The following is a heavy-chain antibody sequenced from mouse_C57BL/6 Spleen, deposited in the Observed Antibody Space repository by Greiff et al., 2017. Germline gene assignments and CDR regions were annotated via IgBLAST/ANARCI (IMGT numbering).Heavy chain of an antibody. CDR1: GFTFSNYW. CDR2: IRLKSDNYAT. Sequence: EVQLVESGGGLVQPGGSMKLSCVASGFTFSNYWMNWVRQSPEKGLEWVAQIRLKSDNYATHYAESVKGRFTISRDDSKSSVYLQMNNLRAADTGIYYCTGHDYAWAWFAYWGQGTLVTVSA. D-gene: IGHD2-4*01. CDR3: TGHDYAWAWFAY. V-gene: IGHV6-3*01. J-gene: IGHJ3*01.